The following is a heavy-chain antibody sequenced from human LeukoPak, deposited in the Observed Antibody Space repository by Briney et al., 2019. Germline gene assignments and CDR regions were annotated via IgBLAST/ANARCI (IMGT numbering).Heavy chain of an antibody. J-gene: IGHJ4*02. CDR1: VYTFTSYD. CDR3: ARPLSRKSGSYSGY. D-gene: IGHD1-26*01. CDR2: MNPNSGNT. V-gene: IGHV1-8*01. Sequence: ASVKVSCKASVYTFTSYDINWVRQATGQGLEWMGWMNPNSGNTGYAQKFQGRVTMTRNTSISTAYMELSSLRSEDTAVYYCARPLSRKSGSYSGYWGQGTLVTVSS.